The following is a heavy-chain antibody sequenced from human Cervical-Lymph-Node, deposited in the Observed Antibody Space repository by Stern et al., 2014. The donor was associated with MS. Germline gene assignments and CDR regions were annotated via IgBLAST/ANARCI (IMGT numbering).Heavy chain of an antibody. CDR2: IYHSEST. D-gene: IGHD1-1*01. Sequence: QLQLQESGPGLVEPSGTLSLTCAVSGASISNEYWWTWVRQPPGKGLEWIGEIYHSESTKYNPSLKSRVTISVDKSKNQFSLKLSSVTAADTAVYYCATRTGTDDYWGQGTQVTVSS. CDR3: ATRTGTDDY. V-gene: IGHV4-4*02. CDR1: GASISNEYW. J-gene: IGHJ4*02.